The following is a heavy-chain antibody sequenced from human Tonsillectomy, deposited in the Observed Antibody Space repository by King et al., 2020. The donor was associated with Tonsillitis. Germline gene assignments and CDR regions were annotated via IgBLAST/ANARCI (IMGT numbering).Heavy chain of an antibody. V-gene: IGHV3-30*01. CDR1: GFTFSTYA. Sequence: VQLVESGGGVVQPGRSLRLSCAAFGFTFSTYAVHWVRQAPGKGLEWVAIISYDGRHQYYADSVKGRFTISRDNSKNTLYLQMNSLRAEDTAVYYCARERGTMLVYWYFDLWGRGTLVTVSS. CDR3: ARERGTMLVYWYFDL. CDR2: ISYDGRHQ. D-gene: IGHD3-10*02. J-gene: IGHJ2*01.